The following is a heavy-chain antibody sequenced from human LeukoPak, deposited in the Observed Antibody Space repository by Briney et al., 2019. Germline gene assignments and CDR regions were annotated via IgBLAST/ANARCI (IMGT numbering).Heavy chain of an antibody. D-gene: IGHD2-15*01. V-gene: IGHV1-18*01. CDR1: GYTFTSYG. Sequence: GASVKVSCKASGYTFTSYGISWVRHPPGQGLEWMGWISAYNGNTNYAQKLQGRVTMTTDTSTSTAYMELRSLRSDDTAVYYCARGPYCSGGTCYSQYFDYWGQGTLVTVSS. CDR3: ARGPYCSGGTCYSQYFDY. CDR2: ISAYNGNT. J-gene: IGHJ4*02.